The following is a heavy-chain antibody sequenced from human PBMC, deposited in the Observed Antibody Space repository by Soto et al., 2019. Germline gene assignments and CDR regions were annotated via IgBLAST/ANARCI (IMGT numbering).Heavy chain of an antibody. CDR2: IRQDGSEK. D-gene: IGHD3-9*01. CDR1: GSIFRGYG. J-gene: IGHJ4*02. V-gene: IGHV3-7*03. Sequence: GGSLRLSCAASGSIFRGYGMHGVRQAPGKGLEWVANIRQDGSEKYYADSVKGRFTISRDNAKNSLYLQMNSLRAEDTAVYYCARDILRYFDWSPNHYFDYWGQGTLVTVSS. CDR3: ARDILRYFDWSPNHYFDY.